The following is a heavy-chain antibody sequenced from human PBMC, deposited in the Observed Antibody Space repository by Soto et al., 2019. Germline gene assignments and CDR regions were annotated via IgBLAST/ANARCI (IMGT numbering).Heavy chain of an antibody. D-gene: IGHD3-10*01. Sequence: PGGSLRLSCAASGFTFSSYEMNWVRQAPGKGLEWVSYISSSGSTIYYADPVKGRFTISRDNAKNSLYLQMNSLRAEDTAVYYCAIGLRAPRGPLVGWGQGTLVTVSS. J-gene: IGHJ4*02. V-gene: IGHV3-48*03. CDR1: GFTFSSYE. CDR3: AIGLRAPRGPLVG. CDR2: ISSSGSTI.